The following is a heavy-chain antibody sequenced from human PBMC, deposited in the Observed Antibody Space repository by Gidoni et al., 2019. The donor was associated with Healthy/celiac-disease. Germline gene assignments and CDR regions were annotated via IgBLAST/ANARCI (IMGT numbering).Heavy chain of an antibody. V-gene: IGHV3-30*18. CDR1: GFTFRSYG. CDR2: ISYDGSNK. CDR3: AKSSRYSSSSGNDY. D-gene: IGHD6-6*01. J-gene: IGHJ4*02. Sequence: QVQLVASGGGLAQPGRSLRLSCAASGFTFRSYGMHWVRQAPGKGLEWVAVISYDGSNKYYADAVKGRFTISRDNSKNTLYLQMNSLRAEDTAVYYCAKSSRYSSSSGNDYWGQGTLVTVSS.